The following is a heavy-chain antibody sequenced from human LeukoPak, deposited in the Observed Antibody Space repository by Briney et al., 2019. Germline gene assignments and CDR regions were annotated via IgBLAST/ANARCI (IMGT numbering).Heavy chain of an antibody. V-gene: IGHV3-23*01. J-gene: IGHJ6*03. CDR2: ISAGGGST. CDR3: ANGYCTNGVCYPYYYYYMDV. CDR1: GFTFSSYA. D-gene: IGHD2-8*01. Sequence: PGGSLRLSCAVSGFTFSSYAMSWVRQAPGKGLEWVSAISAGGGSTYYADSVKGRFTISRDNSKNTLYLQMNSLRAEDTAVYYCANGYCTNGVCYPYYYYYMDVWGKGTTVTVSS.